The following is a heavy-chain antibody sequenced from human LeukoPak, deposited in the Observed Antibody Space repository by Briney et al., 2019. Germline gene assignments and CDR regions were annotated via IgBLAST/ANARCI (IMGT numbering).Heavy chain of an antibody. Sequence: GGSLRLSCAASGFTFSSYAMSWVRQAPGKGLEWLSAISGSGGSTYYADSVKGRFTISRDNSKNTLYLQMNSLRAEDTAVYYCARHDFAVVGSFDYWGQGTLVTVSS. D-gene: IGHD2-21*01. CDR1: GFTFSSYA. CDR3: ARHDFAVVGSFDY. V-gene: IGHV3-23*01. CDR2: ISGSGGST. J-gene: IGHJ4*02.